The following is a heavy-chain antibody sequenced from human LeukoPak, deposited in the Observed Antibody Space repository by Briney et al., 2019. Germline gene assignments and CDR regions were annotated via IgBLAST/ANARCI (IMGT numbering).Heavy chain of an antibody. CDR2: ITGSGTTT. D-gene: IGHD3-10*01. J-gene: IGHJ4*02. CDR3: AKSYYYFDY. Sequence: GGSLRLSCAASGFTFSTYAMRWARQAPGKGLEWVSGITGSGTTTYYADSVKGRFIISRDNSKNTLYLQVNSLRAEDTAVYYCAKSYYYFDYWGQGTLVTVSS. CDR1: GFTFSTYA. V-gene: IGHV3-23*01.